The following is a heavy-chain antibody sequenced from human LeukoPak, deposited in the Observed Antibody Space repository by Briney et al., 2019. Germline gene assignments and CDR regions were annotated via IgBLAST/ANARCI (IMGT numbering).Heavy chain of an antibody. Sequence: TSGTLSLTCTVSGGSVSSGSYYWSWIRQPPGKGLEWIGYIYYSGSTNYNPSLKSRVTISVDTSKNQFSLKLSSVTAADTAVYYCARDTSGPGHFDYWGQGTLVTVSS. CDR3: ARDTSGPGHFDY. CDR1: GGSVSSGSYY. V-gene: IGHV4-61*01. CDR2: IYYSGST. D-gene: IGHD7-27*01. J-gene: IGHJ4*02.